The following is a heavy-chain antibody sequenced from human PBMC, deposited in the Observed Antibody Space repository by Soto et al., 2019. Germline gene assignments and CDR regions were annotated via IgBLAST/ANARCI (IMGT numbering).Heavy chain of an antibody. J-gene: IGHJ5*02. CDR2: ISSSGSTI. Sequence: GSLRLSCAASGFTFSDYYMSWIRQAPGKGLEWVSYISSSGSTIYYADSVKGRFTISRDNAKNSLYLQMNSLRAEDTAVYYCARDSYYDSSEVRWFDPWGQGTLVTVS. CDR1: GFTFSDYY. V-gene: IGHV3-11*01. CDR3: ARDSYYDSSEVRWFDP. D-gene: IGHD3-22*01.